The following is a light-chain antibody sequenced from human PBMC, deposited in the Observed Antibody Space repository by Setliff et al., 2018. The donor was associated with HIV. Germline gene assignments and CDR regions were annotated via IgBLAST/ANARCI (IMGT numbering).Light chain of an antibody. CDR2: DVS. CDR3: CSYTGSYTLGV. V-gene: IGLV2-11*01. Sequence: QSALTQPRSVSGSPGQSVTISCTGTSSDVGGYNYVSWYHQHPGKAPKLMIYDVSKWPSGVPDRFSGSKSGNTASLTISGLQAEDEADYYCCSYTGSYTLGVFGTGTKVTVL. J-gene: IGLJ1*01. CDR1: SSDVGGYNY.